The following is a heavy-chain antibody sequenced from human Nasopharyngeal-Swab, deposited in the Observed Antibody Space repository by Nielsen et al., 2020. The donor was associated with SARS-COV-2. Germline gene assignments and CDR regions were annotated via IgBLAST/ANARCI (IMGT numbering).Heavy chain of an antibody. D-gene: IGHD1-26*01. Sequence: GESLKISCAASEFTFRTYAMSWVRQAPGKGLEWVSAIGGVGSPTFYADSVKGRFAISRDNSKNTLYLQMNSLRAEDTAVYYCARVRGGSYQAAFDIWGHFPILTVSS. J-gene: IGHJ3*02. CDR1: EFTFRTYA. CDR3: ARVRGGSYQAAFDI. CDR2: IGGVGSPT. V-gene: IGHV3-23*01.